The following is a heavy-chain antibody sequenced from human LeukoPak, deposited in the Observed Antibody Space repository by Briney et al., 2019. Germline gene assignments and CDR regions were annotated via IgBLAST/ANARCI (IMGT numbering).Heavy chain of an antibody. CDR3: ARQPSSWFTSFDS. D-gene: IGHD6-13*01. CDR1: GGSLSSYF. V-gene: IGHV4-59*01. J-gene: IGHJ4*02. Sequence: KPSETLSLTCTVSGGSLSSYFWSWIRQPPGKGLEWIAYIYYSGSTNYNPSLKSRVTISVDTSKNQFSLKLSSVTAADTAVYYCARQPSSWFTSFDSWGQGTLVTASS. CDR2: IYYSGST.